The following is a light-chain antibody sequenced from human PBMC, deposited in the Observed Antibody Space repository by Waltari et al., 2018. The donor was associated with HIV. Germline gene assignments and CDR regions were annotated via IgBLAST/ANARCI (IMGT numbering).Light chain of an antibody. V-gene: IGLV2-23*02. J-gene: IGLJ1*01. CDR2: EVS. CDR1: SRDFGIFDL. Sequence: QSALTQPASVSWPRGQSLTLSPTGTSRDFGIFDLVSWYQQHPGKAPKHMIYEVSQRPSGVSKRFSGSKSGNTASLTISGLQAEDEADYYCCSYAGSSTYVFGTGTKVTVL. CDR3: CSYAGSSTYV.